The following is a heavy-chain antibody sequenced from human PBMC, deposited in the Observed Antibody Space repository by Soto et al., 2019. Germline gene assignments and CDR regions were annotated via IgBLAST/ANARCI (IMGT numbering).Heavy chain of an antibody. CDR3: ACHHGSTYGPYDF. J-gene: IGHJ4*02. Sequence: VQLQESGPGLVKPSGTLSLTCAVSGGSISSGNWWSWVRQSPGKGLEWIGEIFASGSTNHNPSLKSRVTISVDKSKNQFSLNLNSVTAADTAMYYCACHHGSTYGPYDFWGQGTLVTVSS. V-gene: IGHV4-4*02. CDR1: GGSISSGNW. D-gene: IGHD3-10*01. CDR2: IFASGST.